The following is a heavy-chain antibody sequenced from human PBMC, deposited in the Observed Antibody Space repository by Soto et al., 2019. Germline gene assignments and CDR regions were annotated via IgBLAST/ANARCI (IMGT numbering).Heavy chain of an antibody. J-gene: IGHJ4*02. V-gene: IGHV3-72*01. Sequence: EVQLVESGGGLVQSGGSLRLSCAASGFSFSDHYMDWVRQAPGKGLEWVGRARNKARSYSIEYAASVKGRFTISRDDSKNSVYLQMNSLETEDTAVYYCAGVRWGDVDYWGQGTLVTVSS. D-gene: IGHD3-16*01. CDR2: ARNKARSYSI. CDR3: AGVRWGDVDY. CDR1: GFSFSDHY.